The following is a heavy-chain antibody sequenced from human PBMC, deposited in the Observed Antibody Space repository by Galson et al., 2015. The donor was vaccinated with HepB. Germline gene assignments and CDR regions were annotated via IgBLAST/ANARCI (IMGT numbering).Heavy chain of an antibody. CDR3: ARGPYDFWSGYYTGHDWFDP. D-gene: IGHD3-3*01. V-gene: IGHV3-21*01. Sequence: SLRLSCAASGFTFSSYSMNWVRQAPGKGLEWVSSISSSSSYIYYADSVKGRFTISRDNAKNSLYLQMNSLRAEDTAVYYCARGPYDFWSGYYTGHDWFDPWGQGTLVTVSS. J-gene: IGHJ5*02. CDR1: GFTFSSYS. CDR2: ISSSSSYI.